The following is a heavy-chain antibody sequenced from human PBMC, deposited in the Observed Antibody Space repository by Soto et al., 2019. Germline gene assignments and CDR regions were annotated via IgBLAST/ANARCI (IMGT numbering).Heavy chain of an antibody. CDR2: ISTYNGDT. D-gene: IGHD2-21*02. CDR1: GYTFTTYG. CDR3: ARDLLYCGDDCYHDAFDI. V-gene: IGHV1-18*01. Sequence: QVQLVQSGAEVKKPGASVKVSCKASGYTFTTYGISWVRQAPGQGLEWMGWISTYNGDTNYAQKVQGRVTMTADTSTRTAYMELRSLRSDDTAVYYCARDLLYCGDDCYHDAFDIWGQGTMVTVSS. J-gene: IGHJ3*02.